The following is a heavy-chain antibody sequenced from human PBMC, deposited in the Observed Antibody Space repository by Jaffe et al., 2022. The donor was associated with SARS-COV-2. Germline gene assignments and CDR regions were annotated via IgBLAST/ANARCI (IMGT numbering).Heavy chain of an antibody. CDR2: ISSGGYT. J-gene: IGHJ2*01. CDR1: GFTVSSEY. CDR3: ARAPSYDYLLWYFDL. Sequence: EVQLVESGGDLIQPGGSLRLSCAASGFTVSSEYMSWVRQAPGKGLECVSVISSGGYTYYADSVKGRFTISRDTSKNTLYLQMNSLRAEDTAVYYCARAPSYDYLLWYFDLWGRGTLVTVSS. V-gene: IGHV3-53*01. D-gene: IGHD3-10*01.